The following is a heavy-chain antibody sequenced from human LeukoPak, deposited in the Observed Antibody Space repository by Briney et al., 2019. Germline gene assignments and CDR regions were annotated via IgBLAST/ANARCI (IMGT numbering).Heavy chain of an antibody. D-gene: IGHD3-3*01. V-gene: IGHV3-49*03. CDR2: IRAKISGYTT. CDR1: GFTFADYA. CDR3: ARWSRFHD. J-gene: IGHJ4*02. Sequence: TGGSLRLACSASGFTFADYALVWFRQAPGKGLESVALIRAKISGYTTDYAAAVKGMLIISSDNSKSIVYLQLNSLQTDDTGVYYRARWSRFHDWGQGTRVSVSS.